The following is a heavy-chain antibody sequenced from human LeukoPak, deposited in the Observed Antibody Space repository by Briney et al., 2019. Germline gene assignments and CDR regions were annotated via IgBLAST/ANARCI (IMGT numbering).Heavy chain of an antibody. CDR3: AREAAAAHPDY. V-gene: IGHV3-7*05. Sequence: PGGSLRLSCAASGFIFSSYWMSWVRQAPGKGLEWVANIKQDGSEKYYVDSVKGRFTISRDNAKNSLYLQMNSLRAVDTAVYYCAREAAAAHPDYWGQGTLVTVSS. CDR1: GFIFSSYW. D-gene: IGHD6-13*01. J-gene: IGHJ4*02. CDR2: IKQDGSEK.